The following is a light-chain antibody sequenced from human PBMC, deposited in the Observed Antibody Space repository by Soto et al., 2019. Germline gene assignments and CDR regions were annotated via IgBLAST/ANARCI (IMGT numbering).Light chain of an antibody. Sequence: DIQMTQSPSPLSASIGDTVTITCRANQSISSWLAWYQQKPGKAPKPLISEGSSLESGVPSRFSGSGSGTEFTLTISSLQPDDLATYYCQQYNSSPLTFGGGTKVEIK. V-gene: IGKV1-5*01. CDR2: EGS. CDR3: QQYNSSPLT. CDR1: QSISSW. J-gene: IGKJ4*01.